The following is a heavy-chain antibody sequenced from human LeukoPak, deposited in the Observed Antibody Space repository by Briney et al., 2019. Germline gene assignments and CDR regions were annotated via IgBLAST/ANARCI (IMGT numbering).Heavy chain of an antibody. CDR2: ISGSGSNT. J-gene: IGHJ5*02. D-gene: IGHD2-2*01. V-gene: IGHV3-23*01. CDR1: GFTFTTYG. CDR3: ARGKVPAAMIFLGGNWFDP. Sequence: GGSLRLSCAASGFTFTTYGMNWVRQAPGKGLEWVSGISGSGSNTYYADSVKGRLTTSRDNSKNTLYLQMNSLRAEDTAVYYCARGKVPAAMIFLGGNWFDPWGQGTLVTVSS.